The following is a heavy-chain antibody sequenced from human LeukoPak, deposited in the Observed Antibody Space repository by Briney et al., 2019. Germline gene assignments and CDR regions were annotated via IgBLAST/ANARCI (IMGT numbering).Heavy chain of an antibody. D-gene: IGHD4-11*01. CDR3: ARLGTTRLYNWFDP. V-gene: IGHV1-69*05. Sequence: ASVKVSCKASGGTFSSNAITWVRQAPGQGLEWMGGIIPIFGTANYAQKFQGRVTITTDESTSTAYMELSSLRSEDTAVYYCARLGTTRLYNWFDPWGQGTLVTVSS. CDR1: GGTFSSNA. J-gene: IGHJ5*02. CDR2: IIPIFGTA.